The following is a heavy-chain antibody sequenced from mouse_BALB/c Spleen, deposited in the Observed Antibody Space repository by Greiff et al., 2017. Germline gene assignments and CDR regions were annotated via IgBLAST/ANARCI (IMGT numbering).Heavy chain of an antibody. CDR1: GFTFSSYA. D-gene: IGHD2-4*01. J-gene: IGHJ4*01. CDR3: ARSMITTGYYYAMDY. Sequence: EVKLVESGGGLVKPGGSLKLSCAASGFTFSSYAMSWVRQTPEKRLEWVASISSGGSTYYPDSVKGRFTISRDNARNILYLQMSSLRSEDTAMYYCARSMITTGYYYAMDYWGQGTSVTVSS. V-gene: IGHV5-6-5*01. CDR2: ISSGGST.